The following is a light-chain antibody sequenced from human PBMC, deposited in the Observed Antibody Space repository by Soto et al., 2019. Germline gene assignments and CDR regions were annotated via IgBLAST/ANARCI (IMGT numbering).Light chain of an antibody. CDR1: SSNIGNNA. CDR2: YDN. Sequence: QSVLTQPPSVSEAPRQRVTISCSGSSSNIGNNAVNWYQQLPGQAPKIVIYYDNLLTSGVSDRFSGSKSGISASLAISDLQSDDEADYYCASWDDSLNAYVLGPGTKLTVL. J-gene: IGLJ1*01. CDR3: ASWDDSLNAYV. V-gene: IGLV1-36*01.